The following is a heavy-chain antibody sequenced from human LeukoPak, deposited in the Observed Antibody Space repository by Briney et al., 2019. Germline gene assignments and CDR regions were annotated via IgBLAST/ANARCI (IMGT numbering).Heavy chain of an antibody. CDR1: GGSISSSGNF. D-gene: IGHD5-24*01. Sequence: SETLSLTCTVSGGSISSSGNFWGWVRQPPGRGLEWIASTYYSRNTYYNPSLKSRVTISVDTSKNQFSLKLSSVTAADTAVYYCVRHEEEDRYNAKTFDYWGQGTLVTVSS. V-gene: IGHV4-39*01. CDR2: TYYSRNT. CDR3: VRHEEEDRYNAKTFDY. J-gene: IGHJ4*02.